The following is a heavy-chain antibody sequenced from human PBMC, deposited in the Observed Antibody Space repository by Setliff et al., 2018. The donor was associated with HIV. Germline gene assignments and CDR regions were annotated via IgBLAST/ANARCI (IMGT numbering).Heavy chain of an antibody. V-gene: IGHV3-7*01. D-gene: IGHD2-8*02. CDR1: GFTFSSYW. Sequence: GGSLRLSCAASGFTFSSYWMSWVRQAPGKGLEWVANMKQDGSEKYYVDSVKGRFTISRDNAKNSLYLQMNSLRAEDTAVYYCARVSITYWYSIPRDYYYYMDVWAKGPRSPSP. CDR3: ARVSITYWYSIPRDYYYYMDV. CDR2: MKQDGSEK. J-gene: IGHJ6*03.